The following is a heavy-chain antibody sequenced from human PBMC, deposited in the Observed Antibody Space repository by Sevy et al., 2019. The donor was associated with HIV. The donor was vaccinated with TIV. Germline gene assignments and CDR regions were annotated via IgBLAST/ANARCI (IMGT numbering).Heavy chain of an antibody. D-gene: IGHD3-9*01. CDR3: ARGPLVTPVEWLDS. Sequence: KVSCKGSGYTFSSFWIGWARQMPGKGLEWMGIIFPGNSDTRYSPSFQGQVTISVDKATSTAYLQWSSLKASDTAVYYCARGPLVTPVEWLDSWGQGTLVTVSS. CDR2: IFPGNSDT. V-gene: IGHV5-51*01. J-gene: IGHJ5*01. CDR1: GYTFSSFW.